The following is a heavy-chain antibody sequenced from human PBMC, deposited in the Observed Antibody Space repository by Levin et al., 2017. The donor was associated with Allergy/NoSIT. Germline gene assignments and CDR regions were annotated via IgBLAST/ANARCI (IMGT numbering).Heavy chain of an antibody. CDR1: GFTVSSNY. V-gene: IGHV3-53*01. D-gene: IGHD3-9*01. Sequence: GESLKISCAASGFTVSSNYMSWVRQAPGKGLEWVSVIYSGGGTKYADSVKGRFTISRDNSKNTLYLQMNSLRAEDTAVYYCARDPNYDILTGYYSSPHWGQGTLVTVSS. CDR3: ARDPNYDILTGYYSSPH. CDR2: IYSGGGT. J-gene: IGHJ1*01.